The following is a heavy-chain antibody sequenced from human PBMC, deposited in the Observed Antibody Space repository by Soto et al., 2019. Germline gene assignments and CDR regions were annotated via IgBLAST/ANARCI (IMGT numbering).Heavy chain of an antibody. J-gene: IGHJ4*02. D-gene: IGHD3-22*01. Sequence: ASVKVSCKASGYTFTSYGISWVRQAPGQGLEWMGWISAYNGNTNYAQKLQGRVTMTTDTSTSTAYMELRSLRSDDTAVYYCAREGYYDSSGYSPTVPTLYWGQGTLVTVSS. CDR3: AREGYYDSSGYSPTVPTLY. CDR1: GYTFTSYG. V-gene: IGHV1-18*01. CDR2: ISAYNGNT.